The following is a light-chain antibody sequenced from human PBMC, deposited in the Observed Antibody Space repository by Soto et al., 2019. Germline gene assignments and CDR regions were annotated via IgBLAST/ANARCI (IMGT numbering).Light chain of an antibody. CDR2: AAS. V-gene: IGKV3-20*01. Sequence: EIVLTQSPGTLSVSPGERATLSCRASQSVSSRYVAWYQQKPGQAPRLLIYAASGRATGIPDRFSGSGSGTDCTLTSSRLEPEDFGVYHCQQYGTSPWTFGQGTKVEIK. CDR3: QQYGTSPWT. J-gene: IGKJ1*01. CDR1: QSVSSRY.